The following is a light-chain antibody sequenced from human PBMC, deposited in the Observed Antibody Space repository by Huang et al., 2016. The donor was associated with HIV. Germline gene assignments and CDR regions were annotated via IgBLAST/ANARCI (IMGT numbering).Light chain of an antibody. CDR2: DTS. CDR1: QNVRNN. V-gene: IGKV3D-15*01. CDR3: QQYDNWPPGLT. J-gene: IGKJ4*01. Sequence: EIMMTQSPATLSVSPGGRATLSCRASQNVRNNLAWYQQKTGQAPRLLIYDTSTSASGIPARFSGSGSGTEFTLTISGLQSEDFAIYYCQQYDNWPPGLTFGGGTKVEI.